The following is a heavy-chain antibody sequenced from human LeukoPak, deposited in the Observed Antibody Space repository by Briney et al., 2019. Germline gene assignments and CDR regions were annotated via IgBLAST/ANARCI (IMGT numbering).Heavy chain of an antibody. CDR1: GYTFTSYD. CDR3: ARSITIFGVVIRYYYYGMDV. CDR2: MNPNGGNT. Sequence: ASVKVSCKASGYTFTSYDINWVRQATGQGLEWMGWMNPNGGNTGYAQKFQGRVTMTRNTSISTAYMELSSLRSEDTAVYYCARSITIFGVVIRYYYYGMDVWGQGTTVTVSS. V-gene: IGHV1-8*01. J-gene: IGHJ6*02. D-gene: IGHD3-3*01.